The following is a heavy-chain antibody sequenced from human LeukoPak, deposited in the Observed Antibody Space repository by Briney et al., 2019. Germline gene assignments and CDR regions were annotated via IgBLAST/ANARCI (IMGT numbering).Heavy chain of an antibody. CDR2: ISGGGTST. Sequence: GGSLRLSCVASAFTFSTYGMSWVRQAPGKGLEWVSTISGGGTSTYYADSVKGRFAISRDNSKNTLYLQMNSLRAEDTAVYYCAKDGVLNSGNYGEFDAWGQGTLVTVSS. CDR3: AKDGVLNSGNYGEFDA. D-gene: IGHD1-26*01. CDR1: AFTFSTYG. J-gene: IGHJ5*02. V-gene: IGHV3-23*01.